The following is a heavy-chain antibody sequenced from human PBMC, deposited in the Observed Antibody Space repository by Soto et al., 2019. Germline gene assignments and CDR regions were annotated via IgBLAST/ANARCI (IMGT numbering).Heavy chain of an antibody. CDR3: ARVPSKDDSSAYYGVEGYYFDY. CDR2: IIPIFGTA. Sequence: SVKVSCKAPGGTFSSYAISWVRQAPGQGLEWMGGIIPIFGTANYAQKFQGRVTITADESTSTAYMELSSLRSEDTAVYYCARVPSKDDSSAYYGVEGYYFDYWGQGTLVTVSS. V-gene: IGHV1-69*13. CDR1: GGTFSSYA. J-gene: IGHJ4*02. D-gene: IGHD3-22*01.